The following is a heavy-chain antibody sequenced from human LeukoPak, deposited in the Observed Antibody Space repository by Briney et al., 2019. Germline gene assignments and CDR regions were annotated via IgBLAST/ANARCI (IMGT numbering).Heavy chain of an antibody. V-gene: IGHV3-48*03. CDR3: ARAAYYSWIDY. D-gene: IGHD2-21*01. CDR1: GFTFSSYE. CDR2: ISSSGSTI. Sequence: GGSLRLSCAASGFTFSSYETNWVRQAPGKGLEWVSYISSSGSTIYYADSVKGRFTISRDNAKNSLYLQMNSLRAEDTAVYYCARAAYYSWIDYWGQGTLVTVSS. J-gene: IGHJ4*02.